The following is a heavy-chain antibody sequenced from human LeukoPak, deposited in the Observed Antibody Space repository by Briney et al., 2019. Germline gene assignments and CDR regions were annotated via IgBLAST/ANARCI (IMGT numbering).Heavy chain of an antibody. CDR2: IYYSGST. Sequence: SETLSLTCTVSGGSISSYYWSWIRQPPGKGLEWIGYIYYSGSTNYNPSLKSRVTISVDTSKNQFSLKLSSVTAADTAVYYCAKTRGSYYEDDYGGQEPLVTFSS. J-gene: IGHJ4*02. CDR3: AKTRGSYYEDDY. D-gene: IGHD1-26*01. V-gene: IGHV4-59*08. CDR1: GGSISSYY.